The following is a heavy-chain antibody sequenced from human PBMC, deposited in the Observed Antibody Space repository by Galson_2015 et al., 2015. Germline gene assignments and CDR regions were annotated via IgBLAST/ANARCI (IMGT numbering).Heavy chain of an antibody. J-gene: IGHJ1*01. D-gene: IGHD1-26*01. V-gene: IGHV3-53*01. CDR1: GYNFTGHY. Sequence: SCKASGYNFTGHYIHRVRQAPGKGLEWVSGITSGGDTFHADSVKGQFTVSRDNSKNTLYLQMNSLRAEDTALYYCARASIVGDTKYFQHWGQGTLVTVSS. CDR3: ARASIVGDTKYFQH. CDR2: ITSGGDT.